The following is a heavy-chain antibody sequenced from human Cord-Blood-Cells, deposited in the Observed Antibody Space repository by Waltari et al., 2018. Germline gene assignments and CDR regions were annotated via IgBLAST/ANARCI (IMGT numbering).Heavy chain of an antibody. J-gene: IGHJ4*02. CDR3: ARTKGPLVYFDN. CDR1: GGSISSGGYY. Sequence: QVQLQESCPGLVTPSQTLSLTCTVSGGSISSGGYYWSWLRQHPGKGLEWIGYIYYSGSTYYNPSLKSRVTISVDMSKNGFSLKLSSVTAADTAVYYCARTKGPLVYFDNWGQGTLVTVSS. D-gene: IGHD3-16*01. CDR2: IYYSGST. V-gene: IGHV4-31*03.